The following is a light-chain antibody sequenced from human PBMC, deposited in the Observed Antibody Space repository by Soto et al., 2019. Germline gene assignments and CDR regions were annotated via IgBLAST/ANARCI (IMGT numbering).Light chain of an antibody. V-gene: IGLV1-40*01. J-gene: IGLJ1*01. CDR2: GNS. Sequence: QSVLTQPPSVSGAPGQRVTISCTGSSSNIGAGYDVHWYQQLPGTAPKLLIYGNSNRPSGVPDRFSGSKSGTSASLAITGLQAEDEADDYCQSYDSSRSGSVFGTGTKLTVL. CDR3: QSYDSSRSGSV. CDR1: SSNIGAGYD.